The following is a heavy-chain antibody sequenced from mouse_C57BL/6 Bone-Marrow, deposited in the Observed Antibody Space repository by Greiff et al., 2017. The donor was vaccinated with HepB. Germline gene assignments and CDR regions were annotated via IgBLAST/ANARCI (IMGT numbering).Heavy chain of an antibody. V-gene: IGHV1-69*01. Sequence: QVQLQQPGAELVMPGASVKLSCKASGYTFTSYWIHWVKQRPGQGLEWIGEIDPSDSYTNYNQKFKGKSTLTVDKSSSTAYMQLSSLTSEDSAVYYCARRGPYYPAWFAYWGQGTLVTVSA. J-gene: IGHJ3*01. CDR3: ARRGPYYPAWFAY. CDR1: GYTFTSYW. CDR2: IDPSDSYT. D-gene: IGHD2-10*01.